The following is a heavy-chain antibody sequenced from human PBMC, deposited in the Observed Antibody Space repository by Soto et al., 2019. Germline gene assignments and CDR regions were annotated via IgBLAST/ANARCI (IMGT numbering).Heavy chain of an antibody. J-gene: IGHJ4*02. CDR1: GFTFSDFS. V-gene: IGHV3-11*01. CDR2: ISSGSNNI. Sequence: QVQLVESGGGLVKPGGSLRLSCAASGFTFSDFSMSWVRQAPGKGLEWISYISSGSNNIFYADSVKGRFTVSRDNAKNSVYLPMDILRAEDTAAYYYARDRNSAGSDYWGQGTLGTVSS. CDR3: ARDRNSAGSDY.